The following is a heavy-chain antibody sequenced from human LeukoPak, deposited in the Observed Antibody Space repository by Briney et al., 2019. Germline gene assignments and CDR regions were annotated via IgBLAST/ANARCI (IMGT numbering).Heavy chain of an antibody. CDR3: ARDRGGYYYDSSGYFDL. J-gene: IGHJ2*01. Sequence: SQTLSLTCTVSGGSISGGGYYWSWIRQHPGKGLEWIGYIYYSGSTYYNPSLKSRVTISVDTSKNQFSLKLSSVTAADTAVYYCARDRGGYYYDSSGYFDLWGRGTLVTVSS. V-gene: IGHV4-31*03. D-gene: IGHD3-22*01. CDR1: GGSISGGGYY. CDR2: IYYSGST.